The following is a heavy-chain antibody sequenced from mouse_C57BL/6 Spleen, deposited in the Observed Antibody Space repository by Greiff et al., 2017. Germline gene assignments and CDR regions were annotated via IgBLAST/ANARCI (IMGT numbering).Heavy chain of an antibody. CDR2: IDPEDGET. Sequence: VQLQQSGAELVKPGASVKLSCTASGFNIKDYYMHWVKQRTEQGLEWIGRIDPEDGETKYAPHFQGKATITADTTSNTAYLKLSSLTSEDTAVYYCSRFPGSSRYYFDYWGQGTTLTVSS. V-gene: IGHV14-2*01. CDR3: SRFPGSSRYYFDY. D-gene: IGHD1-1*01. CDR1: GFNIKDYY. J-gene: IGHJ2*01.